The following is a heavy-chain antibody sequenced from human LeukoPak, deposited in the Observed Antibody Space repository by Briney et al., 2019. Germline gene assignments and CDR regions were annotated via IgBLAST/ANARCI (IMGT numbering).Heavy chain of an antibody. J-gene: IGHJ4*02. CDR3: ARSWELYYFDY. V-gene: IGHV4-59*01. CDR2: IYGSGST. Sequence: SETLSLTCTVSGGSISSYYWSWIRQPPGKGLEWIGYIYGSGSTSYNPSLKSRVTISVDTSKNQFSLKLSSVTAADTAVYYCARSWELYYFDYWGQGTLVTVSS. CDR1: GGSISSYY. D-gene: IGHD4-23*01.